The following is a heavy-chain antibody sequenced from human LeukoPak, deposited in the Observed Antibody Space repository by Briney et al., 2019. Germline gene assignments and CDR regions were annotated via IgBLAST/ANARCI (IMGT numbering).Heavy chain of an antibody. V-gene: IGHV4-59*01. J-gene: IGHJ3*02. Sequence: PSETLSLTCTVSGGSISTYYWSWIRQPPGKGLEWIGYIYDSGTTNYNPSLKSRVNISVDTSKNQFSLKLRSVTAADTAVYYCARVEDCGGDCYSLSAFDIWGQGTMVTVSS. D-gene: IGHD2-21*02. CDR3: ARVEDCGGDCYSLSAFDI. CDR1: GGSISTYY. CDR2: IYDSGTT.